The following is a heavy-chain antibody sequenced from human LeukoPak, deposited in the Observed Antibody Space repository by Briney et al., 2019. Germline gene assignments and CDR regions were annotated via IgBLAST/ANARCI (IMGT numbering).Heavy chain of an antibody. J-gene: IGHJ4*02. CDR3: ARLRDSALDD. CDR2: IYHSGST. D-gene: IGHD5-12*01. CDR1: GGSISSGGYY. V-gene: IGHV4-30-2*01. Sequence: PSETLSLTCTVSGGSISSGGYYWSWIRQPPGKGLEWIGYIYHSGSTYYNPSLKSRVTISVDRSKNQFSLKLSSVTAADTAVYYCARLRDSALDDWGQGTLVTVSS.